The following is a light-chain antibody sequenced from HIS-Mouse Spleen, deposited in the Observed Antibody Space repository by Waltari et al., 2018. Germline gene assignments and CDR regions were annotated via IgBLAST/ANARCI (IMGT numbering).Light chain of an antibody. CDR2: WAS. CDR3: QQYYSTPLT. Sequence: DIVMTQSPDSLAVSLGERATINCKSSQSVLYSSNNKNYLAWYQQKPGQPPKLLLYWASTRESWVPDRFSGSGSGTDFTLTISSLQAEDVAVYYCQQYYSTPLTFGGGTKVEIK. J-gene: IGKJ4*01. CDR1: QSVLYSSNNKNY. V-gene: IGKV4-1*01.